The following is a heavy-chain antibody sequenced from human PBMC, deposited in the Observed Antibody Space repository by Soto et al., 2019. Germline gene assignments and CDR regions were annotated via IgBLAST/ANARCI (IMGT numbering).Heavy chain of an antibody. Sequence: SLRLSCAASGFTFDHYAMHWVRQVPGKGLEWVPTINWKGADVAYADSVKGRFTISRDNAKNSLYLQMNSLRTEDTALYYCAKYADYVNFFNYWGQGTLVTVSS. V-gene: IGHV3-9*01. CDR3: AKYADYVNFFNY. CDR1: GFTFDHYA. J-gene: IGHJ4*02. CDR2: INWKGADV. D-gene: IGHD4-17*01.